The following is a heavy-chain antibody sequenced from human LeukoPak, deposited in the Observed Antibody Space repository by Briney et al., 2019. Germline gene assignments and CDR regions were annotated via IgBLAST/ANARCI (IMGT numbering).Heavy chain of an antibody. Sequence: RSQTLPLTCAISGDSVSNNSATWNWIRQSPSRGLEWLGRTYYRSKWYDDYAVSVKSRITINPDTSKNQFSLQLNSVSPEDTAVYYCVRGSKGSSPYWYFDLWGRGTLVTASS. D-gene: IGHD6-13*01. CDR2: TYYRSKWYD. J-gene: IGHJ2*01. V-gene: IGHV6-1*01. CDR1: GDSVSNNSAT. CDR3: VRGSKGSSPYWYFDL.